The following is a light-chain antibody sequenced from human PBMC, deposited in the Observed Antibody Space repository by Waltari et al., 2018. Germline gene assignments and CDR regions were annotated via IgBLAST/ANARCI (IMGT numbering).Light chain of an antibody. CDR2: SAS. CDR3: QQYGTSPYT. CDR1: QDIRTW. J-gene: IGKJ2*01. Sequence: DIQMTQSPSSVSASIGDRVTMTCRASQDIRTWLAWYQQKPGRAPKLLVYSASSLVFGVPSRFSGSGSGTDFTLTINSVQPEDFGTYYCQQYGTSPYTFGQGTKLEIK. V-gene: IGKV1-12*01.